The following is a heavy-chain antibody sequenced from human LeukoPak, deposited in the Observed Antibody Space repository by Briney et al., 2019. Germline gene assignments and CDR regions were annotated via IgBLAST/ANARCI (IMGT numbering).Heavy chain of an antibody. CDR1: GGSISSSNW. V-gene: IGHV4-4*02. J-gene: IGHJ4*02. CDR2: IYHSGST. Sequence: KPSETLSLTCAVSGGSISSSNWWGWVRQPPGKGLEWIGEIYHSGSTNYNPSLKSRVTMSVDTSKNQFSLKLSSVTAAATAVYYCAREAWGGDWGYFDYWGQGTLVTVSS. CDR3: AREAWGGDWGYFDY. D-gene: IGHD2-21*02.